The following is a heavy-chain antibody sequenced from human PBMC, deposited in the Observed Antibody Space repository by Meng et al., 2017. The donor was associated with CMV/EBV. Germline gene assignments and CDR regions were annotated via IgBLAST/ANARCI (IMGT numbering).Heavy chain of an antibody. V-gene: IGHV4-39*07. Sequence: ESLKISCTVSGGSISSSSYYWGWIRQPPGKGLEWIGSIYYSGSTYYNPSLKSRVTISVDTSKNQFSLKLSSVTAADTAVYYCARDGPVMDYDSSGVNWFDPWGQGTLVTVSS. J-gene: IGHJ5*02. CDR3: ARDGPVMDYDSSGVNWFDP. CDR2: IYYSGST. CDR1: GGSISSSSYY. D-gene: IGHD3-22*01.